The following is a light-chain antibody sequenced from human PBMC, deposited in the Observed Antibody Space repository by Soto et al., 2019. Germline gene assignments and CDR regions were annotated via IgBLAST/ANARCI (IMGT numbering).Light chain of an antibody. Sequence: DIQMTQSPSSLSASVGDRVTITCQASHDITNYLNWFQQKPGKAPNLLIYDASNLETGVPTRFSGSGSGTDFTFTISGLQPEDIATYYCQQYANFPFTFGPGTKVDIK. V-gene: IGKV1-33*01. CDR3: QQYANFPFT. CDR1: HDITNY. J-gene: IGKJ3*01. CDR2: DAS.